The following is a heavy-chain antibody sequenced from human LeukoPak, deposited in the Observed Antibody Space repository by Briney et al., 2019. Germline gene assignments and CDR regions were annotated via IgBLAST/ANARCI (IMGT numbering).Heavy chain of an antibody. CDR3: ARDDPSAGFDY. CDR2: IYHSGST. CDR1: GYSISSGYY. D-gene: IGHD6-13*01. V-gene: IGHV4-38-2*02. Sequence: SETLSLTCTVSGYSISSGYYWGWIRQPPGKGLEWIGSIYHSGSTYYNPSLKSRVTISVDTSKNQFPLKLSSVTAADTAVYYCARDDPSAGFDYWGQGTLVTVSS. J-gene: IGHJ4*02.